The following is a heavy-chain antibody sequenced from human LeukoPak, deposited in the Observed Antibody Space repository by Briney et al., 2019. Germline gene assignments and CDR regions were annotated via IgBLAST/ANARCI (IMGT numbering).Heavy chain of an antibody. D-gene: IGHD2-15*01. CDR2: IYTSGST. V-gene: IGHV4-4*07. CDR3: ARRRVCSGGSCGAFDI. J-gene: IGHJ3*02. Sequence: SETLSLTCTVSGGSISSYYWSWIRQPAGKGLEWIGRIYTSGSTNYNPSPKSRVTMSVDTSKNQFSLKLSSVTAADTAVYYCARRRVCSGGSCGAFDIWGQGTMVTVSS. CDR1: GGSISSYY.